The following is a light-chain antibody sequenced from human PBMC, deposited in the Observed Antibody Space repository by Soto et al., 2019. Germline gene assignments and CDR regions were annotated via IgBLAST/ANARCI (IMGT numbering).Light chain of an antibody. CDR3: SSYTNSGTVL. CDR2: NVR. CDR1: SSDVGGYDY. Sequence: HSVLTQPASVSGSPGQSITISCTGTSSDVGGYDYVSWYQQYAGKAPKLTIYNVRNRPSGVSNRFSGSKSGNTASLTISGLQPEDEADYFCSSYTNSGTVLFGGGTKLTVL. J-gene: IGLJ2*01. V-gene: IGLV2-14*01.